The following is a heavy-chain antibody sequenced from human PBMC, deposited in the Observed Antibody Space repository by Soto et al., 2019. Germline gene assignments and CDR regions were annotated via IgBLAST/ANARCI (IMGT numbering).Heavy chain of an antibody. CDR1: GGTFSSYA. CDR2: INPNSGGT. Sequence: ASVKVSCKASGGTFSSYAISWVRQAPGQGLEWMGWINPNSGGTNYAQKFQGWVTMTRDTSISTAYMELSRLRSDDTAVYYCARGGWLQSSYYYYGMDVWGQGTTVTVSS. V-gene: IGHV1-2*04. CDR3: ARGGWLQSSYYYYGMDV. D-gene: IGHD5-12*01. J-gene: IGHJ6*02.